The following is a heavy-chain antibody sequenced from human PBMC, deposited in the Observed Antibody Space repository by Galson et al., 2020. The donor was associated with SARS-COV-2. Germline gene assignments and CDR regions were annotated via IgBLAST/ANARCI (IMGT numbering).Heavy chain of an antibody. V-gene: IGHV4-31*03. Sequence: ASETLSLTCTVSGGSISSGGYYWSWIRQHPGKGLEWIGYIYYSGSTYYNPSLKSRVTISVDTSKNQFSLKLSSVTAADTAVYYCARFPRQYYYDSSGYSLPTGAFDIWGQGTMVTVSS. D-gene: IGHD3-22*01. CDR2: IYYSGST. CDR1: GGSISSGGYY. CDR3: ARFPRQYYYDSSGYSLPTGAFDI. J-gene: IGHJ3*02.